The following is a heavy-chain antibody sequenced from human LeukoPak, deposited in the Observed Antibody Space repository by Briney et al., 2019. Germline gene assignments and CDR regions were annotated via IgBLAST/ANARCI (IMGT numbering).Heavy chain of an antibody. V-gene: IGHV1-2*02. D-gene: IGHD6-19*01. CDR3: ARREQWLVGDDY. CDR1: GYTFTGYY. J-gene: IGHJ4*02. Sequence: ASVKVSCKASGYTFTGYYMHWVGQAPGQGLEWMGWINPNSGGTNYAQKFQGRVTMTRDTSISTAYMELSRLRSDDTAVYYCARREQWLVGDDYWGQRTLVSVFS. CDR2: INPNSGGT.